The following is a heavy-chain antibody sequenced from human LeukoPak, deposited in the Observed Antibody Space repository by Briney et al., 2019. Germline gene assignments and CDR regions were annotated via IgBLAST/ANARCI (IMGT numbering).Heavy chain of an antibody. Sequence: GGSLRLSCAGSGFTFSSSWTHWVRQDPGKGLVWVSRIHREESTISYADSVKGRFTISRDNAKNTLYLQMNSLRAEDTAVYYCTRGNLAAGGAFDIWGQGTVVTVSS. CDR2: IHREESTI. D-gene: IGHD6-13*01. CDR1: GFTFSSSW. CDR3: TRGNLAAGGAFDI. V-gene: IGHV3-74*01. J-gene: IGHJ3*02.